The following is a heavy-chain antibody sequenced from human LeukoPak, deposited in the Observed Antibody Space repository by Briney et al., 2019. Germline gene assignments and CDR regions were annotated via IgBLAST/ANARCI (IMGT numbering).Heavy chain of an antibody. J-gene: IGHJ4*02. V-gene: IGHV4-39*01. Sequence: SETLSLTCTVSGGSISSSSYYWGWIRQPPGKGLEWIGSIYYSGSTYYNPSLKSRATISVDTSKNQFSLTLCSLTAAEKTVYYCERRPAYYDILTGYNHPDYWGQGTLVTVSS. D-gene: IGHD3-9*01. CDR1: GGSISSSSYY. CDR3: ERRPAYYDILTGYNHPDY. CDR2: IYYSGST.